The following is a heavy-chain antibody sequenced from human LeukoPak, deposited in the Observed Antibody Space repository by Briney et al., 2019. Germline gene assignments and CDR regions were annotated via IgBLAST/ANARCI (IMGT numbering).Heavy chain of an antibody. V-gene: IGHV3-9*01. CDR3: VKDIMRYCSGGSCLHFDY. CDR2: ISWNSGSI. J-gene: IGHJ4*02. CDR1: GFTFDNYA. D-gene: IGHD2-15*01. Sequence: GRSLRLSCAASGFTFDNYAMHWVRQAPGKGLEWVSGISWNSGSIGYADSVKGRFTISRDNAKNSLYLQMNSLRTEDTALYYCVKDIMRYCSGGSCLHFDYWGQGTLVTVSS.